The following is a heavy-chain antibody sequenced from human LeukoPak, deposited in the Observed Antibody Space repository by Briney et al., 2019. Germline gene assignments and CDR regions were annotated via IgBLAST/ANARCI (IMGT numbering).Heavy chain of an antibody. Sequence: PGGSLRLSCAASGFTFSSYAMSWVRQAPGKGLEWVSAISGSGGSTYYADSVKGRFTISRDNSKNTLYLQMNSLRAEDTAVYYCAKEGSYYDSGSYIGHYMDVWGKGTTVTVSS. CDR1: GFTFSSYA. V-gene: IGHV3-23*01. CDR3: AKEGSYYDSGSYIGHYMDV. J-gene: IGHJ6*03. CDR2: ISGSGGST. D-gene: IGHD3-10*01.